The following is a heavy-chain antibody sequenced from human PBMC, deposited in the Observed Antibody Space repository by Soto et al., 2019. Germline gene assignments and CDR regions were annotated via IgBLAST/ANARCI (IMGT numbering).Heavy chain of an antibody. CDR1: GFTFSSYA. Sequence: GGSLRLSCAASGFTFSSYAMSWVRQAPGKGLEWVSAISGSGGSTYYADSVKGRFTISRDNSKNTLYLQMNSLRAEDTAVYYCAKGGVYYYGSGSRGPPKYVAPRLYYFDYWGQGTLVTVSS. J-gene: IGHJ4*02. CDR3: AKGGVYYYGSGSRGPPKYVAPRLYYFDY. V-gene: IGHV3-23*01. D-gene: IGHD3-10*01. CDR2: ISGSGGST.